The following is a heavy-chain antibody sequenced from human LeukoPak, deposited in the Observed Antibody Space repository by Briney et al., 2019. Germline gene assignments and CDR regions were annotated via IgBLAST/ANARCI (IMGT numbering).Heavy chain of an antibody. D-gene: IGHD7-27*01. V-gene: IGHV3-30*18. CDR1: GFTFSSYG. CDR2: ISYDGSNK. J-gene: IGHJ4*02. Sequence: GRSLRLSCAASGFTFSSYGMHWVRQAPGKGLEWVAVISYDGSNKYYADSVKGRFTISRDNSKNTLYLQMNSLRAEDTAVCYCAKDTGDLVVDYWGQGTLVTVSS. CDR3: AKDTGDLVVDY.